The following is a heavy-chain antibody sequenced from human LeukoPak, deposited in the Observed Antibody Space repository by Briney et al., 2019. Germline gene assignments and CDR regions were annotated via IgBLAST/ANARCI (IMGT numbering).Heavy chain of an antibody. Sequence: PSETLSLTCTVSGGSISSGSYDWSWLRQPAGTGLEWLGRIYTSGSTNYNPSLKSRVTISVDTSKNQFSLKLSSVTAADTAVYYCARGGSYQTRAFDIWGQGTMVTVSS. CDR1: GGSISSGSYD. CDR2: IYTSGST. CDR3: ARGGSYQTRAFDI. D-gene: IGHD1-26*01. V-gene: IGHV4-61*02. J-gene: IGHJ3*02.